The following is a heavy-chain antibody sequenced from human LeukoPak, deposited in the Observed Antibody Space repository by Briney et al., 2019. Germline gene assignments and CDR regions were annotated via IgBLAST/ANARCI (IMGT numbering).Heavy chain of an antibody. V-gene: IGHV3-23*01. CDR1: GFAFSTYA. Sequence: PGGSLRLSCAASGFAFSTYAMSWVRQAPGKGLEGVSAISGSGDKTFYAESVRGRFTISRDNSKNTLYLQMNSLRAEDTAVYYCASTSYSSSWYSFDYWGQGTLVTVSS. D-gene: IGHD6-13*01. CDR2: ISGSGDKT. CDR3: ASTSYSSSWYSFDY. J-gene: IGHJ4*02.